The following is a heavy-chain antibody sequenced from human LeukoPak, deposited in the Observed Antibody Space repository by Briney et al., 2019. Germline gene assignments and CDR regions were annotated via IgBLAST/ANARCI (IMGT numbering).Heavy chain of an antibody. V-gene: IGHV3-21*06. CDR3: ATTYSSSSGMDV. J-gene: IGHJ6*02. D-gene: IGHD6-6*01. Sequence: DSLKGRFTISRDNAKNPLSLQMNSLRAEDTAVYYCATTYSSSSGMDVWGQGTTVTVSS.